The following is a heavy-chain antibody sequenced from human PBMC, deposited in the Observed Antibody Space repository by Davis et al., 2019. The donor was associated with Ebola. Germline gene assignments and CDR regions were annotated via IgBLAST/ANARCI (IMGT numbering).Heavy chain of an antibody. V-gene: IGHV4-59*11. CDR2: IYYTGST. J-gene: IGHJ4*02. Sequence: PSETLSLTCTVSGGSLKNHYWSWIRQPPGKGLEWIGYIYYTGSTNYNPALKSRVTISVDTSKNQFSLKLSSVTAADTAVYYCARESGGYPYWGQGTLVTVSS. CDR3: ARESGGYPY. D-gene: IGHD3-22*01. CDR1: GGSLKNHY.